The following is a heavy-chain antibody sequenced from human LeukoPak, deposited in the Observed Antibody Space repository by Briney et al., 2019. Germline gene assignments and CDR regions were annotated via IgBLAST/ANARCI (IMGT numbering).Heavy chain of an antibody. CDR1: GYTLTELS. CDR3: ARAFWTTVTTKGDYFDY. V-gene: IGHV1-18*01. D-gene: IGHD4-17*01. CDR2: ISNYNGLT. J-gene: IGHJ4*02. Sequence: ASVKVSCKVSGYTLTELSMHWVRQAPGKGLEWVGWISNYNGLTHSAPRFQGRVTVTTDTFTSTAYMELRSLRSEDTAVYYCARAFWTTVTTKGDYFDYWGQGTLVTVSS.